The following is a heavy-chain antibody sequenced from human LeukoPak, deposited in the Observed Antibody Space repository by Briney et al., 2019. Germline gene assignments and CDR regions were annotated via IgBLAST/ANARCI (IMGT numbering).Heavy chain of an antibody. J-gene: IGHJ4*02. V-gene: IGHV1-2*06. CDR3: AITLRGWNNQLDY. CDR1: GYTFTGYY. Sequence: ASVKVSCKASGYTFTGYYMHWVRQAPGQGLEWMGRINPNSGGTNYQGRVTMTRDTSISTAYMELSRLRSDDTAVYYCAITLRGWNNQLDYSGQGTLVTLSS. D-gene: IGHD1/OR15-1a*01. CDR2: INPNSGGT.